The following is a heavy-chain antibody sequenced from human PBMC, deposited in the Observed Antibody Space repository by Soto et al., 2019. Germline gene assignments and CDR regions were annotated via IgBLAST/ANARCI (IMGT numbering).Heavy chain of an antibody. CDR1: GFTFSSYA. CDR2: ISYDGSNK. CDR3: ARDLYCSGGSCSSGWFDP. J-gene: IGHJ5*02. D-gene: IGHD2-15*01. Sequence: QVQLVESGGGEVQPGRSLRLSCAASGFTFSSYAMHWVRQAPGKGLEWVAVISYDGSNKYYADSVKGRFTISRDNSKNTLYLQMNSLRAEDTAVYYCARDLYCSGGSCSSGWFDPWGQGTLVTVSS. V-gene: IGHV3-30-3*01.